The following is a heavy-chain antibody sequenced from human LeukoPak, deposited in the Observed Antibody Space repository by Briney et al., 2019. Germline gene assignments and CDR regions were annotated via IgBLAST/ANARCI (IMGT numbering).Heavy chain of an antibody. CDR1: GFTFTTHW. V-gene: IGHV3-7*01. J-gene: IGHJ4*02. D-gene: IGHD2-21*02. CDR3: ARDPAYCGGDCYYDY. Sequence: GGSLRLSCAASGFTFTTHWMSWVRQAPGKGLEWVANIKQDGSDKYYVESVKGRFTISRDNAKNSLYLQMNSLRAEDTAVYYCARDPAYCGGDCYYDYWGQGTLVTVSS. CDR2: IKQDGSDK.